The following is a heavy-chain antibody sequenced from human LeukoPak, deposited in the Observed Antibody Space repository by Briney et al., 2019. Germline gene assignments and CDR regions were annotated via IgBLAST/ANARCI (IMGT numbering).Heavy chain of an antibody. CDR3: TRGYGGWPTYIDD. J-gene: IGHJ4*02. CDR1: GYTFTSFY. V-gene: IGHV1-18*01. CDR2: ISAYSGSA. Sequence: GASVKVSCKASGYTFTSFYIIWVRPAPGQGLEWLGWISAYSGSANYAQRFQGRVTMTIDRTTNTAYMDLRSLTDDDTAVYWCTRGYGGWPTYIDDWGQGSLVIVSS. D-gene: IGHD5-12*01.